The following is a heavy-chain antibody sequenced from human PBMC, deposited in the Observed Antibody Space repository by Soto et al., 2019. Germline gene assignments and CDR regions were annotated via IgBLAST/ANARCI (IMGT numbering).Heavy chain of an antibody. D-gene: IGHD3-22*01. V-gene: IGHV3-48*01. CDR1: GFTFSSYS. J-gene: IGHJ4*02. CDR2: ISSSSSTI. CDR3: ARDYDSSGPDY. Sequence: GGSLRLSCAASGFTFSSYSMNWVRQAPGKGLEWVSYISSSSSTIYYADSVKGRFTISRDNAKNSLYLQMNSLRAEDTAVYYCARDYDSSGPDYWGQGTLVTVSS.